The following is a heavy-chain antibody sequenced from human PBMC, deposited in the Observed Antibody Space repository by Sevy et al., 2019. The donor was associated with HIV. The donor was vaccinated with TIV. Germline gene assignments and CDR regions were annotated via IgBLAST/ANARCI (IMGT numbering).Heavy chain of an antibody. CDR2: IGSSSSYI. Sequence: GGSLRLSCAASGFTFSSYSMNWVRQAPGKGLEWVSSIGSSSSYIYYADSVKGRFTISRDNAKNSLYLQMNSLRAEDTAVYYCARDSAIPAAKYYYGSGSYYTPDLWYWGQGTLVTVSS. J-gene: IGHJ4*02. D-gene: IGHD3-10*01. V-gene: IGHV3-21*01. CDR3: ARDSAIPAAKYYYGSGSYYTPDLWY. CDR1: GFTFSSYS.